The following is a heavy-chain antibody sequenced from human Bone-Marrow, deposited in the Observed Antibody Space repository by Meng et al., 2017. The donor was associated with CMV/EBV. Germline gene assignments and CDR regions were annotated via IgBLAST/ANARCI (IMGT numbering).Heavy chain of an antibody. V-gene: IGHV1-69*02. J-gene: IGHJ4*02. CDR1: GYTFTSYT. CDR3: ARNKNAFGSFSDH. D-gene: IGHD3-10*01. CDR2: IMPILGIT. Sequence: SVKVSCKASGYTFTSYTLSWVRQAPGQGLEWMGRIMPILGITDYAQKFKGRVTITADDSATTAYMFLNSLRSEDTAVYYCARNKNAFGSFSDHWGQGTLVTVSS.